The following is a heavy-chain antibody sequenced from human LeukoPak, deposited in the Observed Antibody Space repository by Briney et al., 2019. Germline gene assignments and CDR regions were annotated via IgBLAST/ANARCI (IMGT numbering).Heavy chain of an antibody. CDR2: IIPIFGTA. D-gene: IGHD3-10*01. CDR3: ARDEHYGSGKTDY. V-gene: IGHV1-69*01. J-gene: IGHJ4*02. Sequence: SVKVCCYASGGTYSTYSISWVRQAPGQGAEWLGGIIPIFGTANYAQKFQGRVTITAGESTSTAYMELSRLRSEDTDVYYCARDEHYGSGKTDYWGQGTLVTVSS. CDR1: GGTYSTYS.